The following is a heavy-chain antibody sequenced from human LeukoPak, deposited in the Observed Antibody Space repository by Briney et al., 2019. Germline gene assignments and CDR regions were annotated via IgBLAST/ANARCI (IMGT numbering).Heavy chain of an antibody. CDR1: GGSIGNYY. D-gene: IGHD5-18*01. CDR3: ARCGYSYDTGYYFDY. J-gene: IGHJ4*02. Sequence: SETLSLTCTVSGGSIGNYYWSWIRLPPGKGLEWIGFFYFDGRTSYNPSLKSRVTISLHTSRNQLSLKLTSVTAADTAVYYCARCGYSYDTGYYFDYWGQGALVTVSS. CDR2: FYFDGRT. V-gene: IGHV4-59*01.